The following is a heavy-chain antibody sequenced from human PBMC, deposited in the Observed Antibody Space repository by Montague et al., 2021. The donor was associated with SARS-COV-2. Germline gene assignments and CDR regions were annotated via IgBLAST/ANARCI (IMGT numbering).Heavy chain of an antibody. CDR2: IDERGST. CDR3: ARDVRTSTWSIRGYGGNYYFDS. CDR1: GGSISTSHW. D-gene: IGHD4-23*01. J-gene: IGHJ4*02. V-gene: IGHV4-4*02. Sequence: SETLSLTCAVSGGSISTSHWWSWVRQPPGKGLEWIGGIDERGSTNYSPSLKSRVTMSIDKSDNQFSLKLASLTAADTAIYFCARDVRTSTWSIRGYGGNYYFDSWGQGTLVAVSS.